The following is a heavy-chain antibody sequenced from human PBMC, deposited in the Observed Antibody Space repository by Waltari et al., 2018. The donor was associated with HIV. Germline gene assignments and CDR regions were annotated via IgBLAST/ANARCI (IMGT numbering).Heavy chain of an antibody. CDR3: ARGLGGDYVGYFYYGMDV. CDR2: INHSGDS. CDR1: GASFSGYY. D-gene: IGHD4-17*01. J-gene: IGHJ6*02. V-gene: IGHV4-34*01. Sequence: QVQLQQWGTGLLKPSETLSLTCAVHGASFSGYYWTWIRQPPGKGLEWIGEINHSGDSNHNPSLKSRVSISVDTSKKQFSLKLSSVTAADTAVYYCARGLGGDYVGYFYYGMDVWGQGTTVTVSS.